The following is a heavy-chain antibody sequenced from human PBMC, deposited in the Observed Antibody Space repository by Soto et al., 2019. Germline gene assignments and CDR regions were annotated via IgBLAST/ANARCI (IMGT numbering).Heavy chain of an antibody. CDR3: ARGSKGSSWYAYWFDP. V-gene: IGHV1-8*01. Sequence: QVQLVQSGAEVKKPGASVKVSCKASGYTFTSYDINWVRKATGQGLEWMGWMNLNSGNTGYAQKFQGRVTMTRNTSISTAYMELSSLRSEDTAVYYCARGSKGSSWYAYWFDPWGQGTLVTVSS. CDR1: GYTFTSYD. CDR2: MNLNSGNT. D-gene: IGHD6-13*01. J-gene: IGHJ5*02.